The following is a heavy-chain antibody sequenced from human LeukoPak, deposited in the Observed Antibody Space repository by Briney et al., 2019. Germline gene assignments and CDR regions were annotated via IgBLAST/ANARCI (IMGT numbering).Heavy chain of an antibody. J-gene: IGHJ4*02. V-gene: IGHV1-69*05. CDR1: GGTFSSYA. D-gene: IGHD3-10*01. CDR3: ARGASIGGID. Sequence: SVKVSCKASGGTFSSYAISWVRQAPGQGLEWMGGIIPIFGTANYAQKFQGRVTITTDESTSTAYMELSSLRSADTAVYYCARGASIGGIDWGQGTLVTVSS. CDR2: IIPIFGTA.